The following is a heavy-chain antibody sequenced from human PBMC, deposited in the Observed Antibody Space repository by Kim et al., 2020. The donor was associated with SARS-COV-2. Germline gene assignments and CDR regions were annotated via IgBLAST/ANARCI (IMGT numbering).Heavy chain of an antibody. CDR1: GFTFSSYA. CDR3: VPTRGVGGFDY. V-gene: IGHV3-23*01. CDR2: ISGSGGST. D-gene: IGHD3-16*01. J-gene: IGHJ4*02. Sequence: GGSLRLSCAASGFTFSSYAMSWVRQAPGKGLEWVSAISGSGGSTYYADSVKGRFTISRDNSKSTLYLQMNSLRAEDTAVFYCVPTRGVGGFDYWGQGTLVTVSS.